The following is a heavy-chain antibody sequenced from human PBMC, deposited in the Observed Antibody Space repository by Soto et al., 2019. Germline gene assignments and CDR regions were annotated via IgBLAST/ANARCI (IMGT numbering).Heavy chain of an antibody. Sequence: GGSLRLSCAASGFTFSSYSMNWVRQTPGKGLEWVSSISSSSSYIYYADSVKGRFTISRDNAKNSLYLQMNSLRAEDTAVYYCARDQGFGEYAEYFQHWGQGTLVTVSS. CDR3: ARDQGFGEYAEYFQH. D-gene: IGHD3-10*01. CDR1: GFTFSSYS. CDR2: ISSSSSYI. V-gene: IGHV3-21*01. J-gene: IGHJ1*01.